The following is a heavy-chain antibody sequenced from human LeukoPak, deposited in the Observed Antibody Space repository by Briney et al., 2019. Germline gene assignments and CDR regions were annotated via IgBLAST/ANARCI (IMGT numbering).Heavy chain of an antibody. J-gene: IGHJ3*02. CDR3: ARQPGGTAAFDI. CDR1: GGSIISYY. D-gene: IGHD1-14*01. CDR2: IYYSGST. Sequence: SETLSLTCTVSGGSIISYYWSWIRQPPGKGLGWVAYIYYSGSTNYHPSLTRRVTISVDTYTTHFSLTLSSVTAADTAVYYCARQPGGTAAFDIWGQGTVVTVSS. V-gene: IGHV4-59*08.